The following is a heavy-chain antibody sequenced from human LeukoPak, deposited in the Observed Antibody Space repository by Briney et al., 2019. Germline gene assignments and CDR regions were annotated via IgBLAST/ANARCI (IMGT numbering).Heavy chain of an antibody. CDR2: MNPNSGNT. D-gene: IGHD3-9*01. CDR1: GYTFTSYD. CDR3: ARRYFDWFRKGDAFDI. Sequence: ASVKVSCKASGYTFTSYDINWVRQATGQGLEWMGWMNPNSGNTGYAQKFQGRVTMTRNTSISTAYMELSSLRSEDTAVYYCARRYFDWFRKGDAFDIWGQGTMVTVSS. V-gene: IGHV1-8*01. J-gene: IGHJ3*02.